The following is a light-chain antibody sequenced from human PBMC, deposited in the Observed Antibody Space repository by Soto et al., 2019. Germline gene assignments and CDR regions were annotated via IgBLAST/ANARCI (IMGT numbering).Light chain of an antibody. CDR2: AAS. CDR3: QQRYSTPRR. J-gene: IGKJ1*01. V-gene: IGKV1-39*01. Sequence: DIQMTQSPSSLSASVGDRVTISCRASQTISSYLNWYQQKPGKAPKLLIYAASSLQSGVPSRFSGGGAGADFTLTIGGLQAEDFATYCCQQRYSTPRRFGPGTKVEIK. CDR1: QTISSY.